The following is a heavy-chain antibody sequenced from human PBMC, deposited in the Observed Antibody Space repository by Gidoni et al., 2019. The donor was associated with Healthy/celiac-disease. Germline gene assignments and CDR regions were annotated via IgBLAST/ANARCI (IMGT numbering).Heavy chain of an antibody. Sequence: QVQLVQSGAEVKKPGASVKVSCKASGYTFTSYGISWVRQAPGQGLEWMGWISAYNGNTNYAQKLQGRVTMTTDTSTSTAYMELRSLRSDDTAVYYCARDLGYCSGGSCSRVFWYYYYGMDVWGQGTTVTVS. CDR1: GYTFTSYG. D-gene: IGHD2-15*01. CDR3: ARDLGYCSGGSCSRVFWYYYYGMDV. J-gene: IGHJ6*02. CDR2: ISAYNGNT. V-gene: IGHV1-18*01.